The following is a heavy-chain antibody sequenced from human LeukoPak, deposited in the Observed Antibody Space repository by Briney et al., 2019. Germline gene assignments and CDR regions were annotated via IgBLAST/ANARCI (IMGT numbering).Heavy chain of an antibody. J-gene: IGHJ6*03. CDR3: AKDSKNYYDATGYAEDPYYYMDV. D-gene: IGHD3-22*01. Sequence: GGSLRLSCAASGFTFSRYGIHWVRQAPGKGLEWVSFIRYDGNNRYYADSMKGRLTISRDNSKNTVYLQMGSLRAEDTAVYYCAKDSKNYYDATGYAEDPYYYMDVWGKGTTVIVSS. CDR2: IRYDGNNR. V-gene: IGHV3-30*02. CDR1: GFTFSRYG.